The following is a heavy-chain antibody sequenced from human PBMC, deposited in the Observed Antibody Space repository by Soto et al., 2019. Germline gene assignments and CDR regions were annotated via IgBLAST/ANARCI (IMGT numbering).Heavy chain of an antibody. CDR3: AKDKIDFYFDY. V-gene: IGHV3-30*18. Sequence: GGSLRLSCAASGFTFSSYGMHWVRQAPGKGLEWVAVISPDGSNKYYPDSVKGRFTISRDNSKNTLYLQMNSLRPEDTAVYYCAKDKIDFYFDYWGQGALVTVSS. J-gene: IGHJ4*02. D-gene: IGHD3-3*01. CDR1: GFTFSSYG. CDR2: ISPDGSNK.